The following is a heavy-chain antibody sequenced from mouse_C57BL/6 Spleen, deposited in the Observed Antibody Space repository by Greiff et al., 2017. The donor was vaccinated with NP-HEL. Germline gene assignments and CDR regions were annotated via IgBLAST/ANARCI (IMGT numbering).Heavy chain of an antibody. Sequence: QVQLQQSGAELVRPGASVTLSCKASGYTFTDYEMHWVKQTPVHGLEWIGAIDPETGGTAYNQKFKGKAILTADKSSSTAYMELRSLTSEDSAVYYCTRRGGKGAMDYWGQGTSVTVSS. J-gene: IGHJ4*01. V-gene: IGHV1-15*01. CDR3: TRRGGKGAMDY. D-gene: IGHD1-1*02. CDR2: IDPETGGT. CDR1: GYTFTDYE.